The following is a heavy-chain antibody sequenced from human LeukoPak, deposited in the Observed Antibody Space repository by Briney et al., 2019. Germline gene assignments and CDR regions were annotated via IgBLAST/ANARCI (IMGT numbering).Heavy chain of an antibody. Sequence: SETLSLTCTVSGGSISSYYWSWIRQSPRKGLEWIGNMHYSGSTNYNPSLKSRVRLSVDTSKNQFSLKLSSVTAADTAVYYCARAFNGYLPDYWGQGTLVTVSS. CDR1: GGSISSYY. J-gene: IGHJ4*02. D-gene: IGHD5-24*01. V-gene: IGHV4-59*01. CDR2: MHYSGST. CDR3: ARAFNGYLPDY.